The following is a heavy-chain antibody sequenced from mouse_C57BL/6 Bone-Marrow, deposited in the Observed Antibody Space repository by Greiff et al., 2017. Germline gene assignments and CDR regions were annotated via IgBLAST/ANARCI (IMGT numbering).Heavy chain of an antibody. Sequence: EVKLMESGGGLVKPGGSLKLSCAASGFTFSSYAMSWVRQTPEKRLEWVATISDGGSYTYYPDNVKGRFTISRDNAKNNLYLQMSHLKSEDTAMYYCARYHLWGQGTLVTVSA. CDR3: ARYHL. V-gene: IGHV5-4*03. CDR1: GFTFSSYA. CDR2: ISDGGSYT. J-gene: IGHJ3*01.